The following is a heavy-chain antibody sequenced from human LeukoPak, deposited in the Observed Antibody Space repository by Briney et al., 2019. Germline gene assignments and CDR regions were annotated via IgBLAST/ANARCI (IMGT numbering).Heavy chain of an antibody. D-gene: IGHD3-9*01. CDR1: GGSISSASYS. CDR2: INHSGST. J-gene: IGHJ6*03. V-gene: IGHV4-30-2*01. CDR3: AREGMYYDILTGPLGRYYYMDV. Sequence: SETLSLTCAVSGGSISSASYSWSWIRQPPGKGLEWIGEINHSGSTNYNPSLKSRVTISVDTSKNQFSLKLSSVTAADTAVYYCAREGMYYDILTGPLGRYYYMDVWGKGTTVTISS.